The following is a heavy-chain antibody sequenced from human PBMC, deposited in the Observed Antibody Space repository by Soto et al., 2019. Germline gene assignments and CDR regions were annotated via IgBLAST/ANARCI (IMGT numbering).Heavy chain of an antibody. CDR2: SDPKSGGT. J-gene: IGHJ4*02. CDR3: VRLSVDVPA. Sequence: QLVQSGAEVKKPGASVRVSCKTSGPTFIAYYIHWVRQAPGQGLEWMGRSDPKSGGTTYAQKLLGRVSMTRYTSINTAYVDLNRLTSHDTAVYYCVRLSVDVPAGGQGTLFYVSS. D-gene: IGHD6-25*01. V-gene: IGHV1-2*02. CDR1: GPTFIAYY.